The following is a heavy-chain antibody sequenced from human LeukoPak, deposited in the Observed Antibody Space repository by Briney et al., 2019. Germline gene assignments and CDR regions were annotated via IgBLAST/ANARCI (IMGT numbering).Heavy chain of an antibody. CDR3: ARLSTTDHYYYYYGMDV. D-gene: IGHD4-4*01. CDR1: GGTFSSYA. Sequence: ASVKVSCKASGGTFSSYAISWVRQAPGQGLEWMGWMNPNSGNTGYAQKFQGRVTMTRNTSISTAYMELSSLRSEDTAVYYCARLSTTDHYYYYYGMDVWGQGTTVTVSS. CDR2: MNPNSGNT. V-gene: IGHV1-8*02. J-gene: IGHJ6*02.